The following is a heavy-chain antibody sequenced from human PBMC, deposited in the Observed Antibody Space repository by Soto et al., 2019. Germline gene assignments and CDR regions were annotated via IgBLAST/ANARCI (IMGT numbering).Heavy chain of an antibody. J-gene: IGHJ5*02. D-gene: IGHD2-2*01. CDR1: GGSISSGGYY. V-gene: IGHV4-31*03. Sequence: QVQLQESGPGLVKPSQTLSLTCTVSGGSISSGGYYWSWIRQHPGKGLEWIGYIYYSGSTYYNPSLKSRVTXXVXTXXNQFSLKLSSVTAADTAVYYCARERGYGPAASFDPWGQGTLVTVSS. CDR3: ARERGYGPAASFDP. CDR2: IYYSGST.